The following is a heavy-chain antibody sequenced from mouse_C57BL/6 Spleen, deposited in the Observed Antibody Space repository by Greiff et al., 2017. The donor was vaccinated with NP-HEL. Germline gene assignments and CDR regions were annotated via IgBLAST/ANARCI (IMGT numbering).Heavy chain of an antibody. CDR2: INPSTGGT. D-gene: IGHD1-1*01. CDR3: ARFHYGPFAY. J-gene: IGHJ3*01. CDR1: GYSFTGYY. Sequence: EVQLQQSGPELVKPGASVKISCKASGYSFTGYYMNWVKQSPEKSLEWIGEINPSTGGTTYNQKFKAKATLTIDKSSSTAYMQLKSLTSEVSAVYYCARFHYGPFAYWGQGTLVTVSA. V-gene: IGHV1-42*01.